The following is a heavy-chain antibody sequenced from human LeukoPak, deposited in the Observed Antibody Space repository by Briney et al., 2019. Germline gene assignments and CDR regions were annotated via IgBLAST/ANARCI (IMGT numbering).Heavy chain of an antibody. CDR2: INHSGST. V-gene: IGHV4-34*01. CDR3: AAYYYDSSGYYYFDY. Sequence: MASETLSLTCAVYGGSFSGYYWSWIRQPPGKGLEWIGEINHSGSTNYNPSLKSRVTISVDTSKNQFSLKLSSVTAADTAVYYCAAYYYDSSGYYYFDYGGQGTLVTVSS. D-gene: IGHD3-22*01. CDR1: GGSFSGYY. J-gene: IGHJ4*02.